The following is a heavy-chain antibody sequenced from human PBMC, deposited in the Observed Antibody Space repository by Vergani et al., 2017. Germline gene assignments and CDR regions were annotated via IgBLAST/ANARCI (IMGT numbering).Heavy chain of an antibody. CDR3: AKVGEVGAMGFLSDY. D-gene: IGHD1-26*01. CDR2: IRYDGSNK. CDR1: GFTFSSYG. Sequence: QVQLVESGGGVVQPGGSLRLSCAASGFTFSSYGMHWVRPAPGKGLAWVAFIRYDGSNKYYADSVKGRFTISRDNSKNTLYLQMNSLRAEDTAVYYCAKVGEVGAMGFLSDYWGQGTLVTVSS. V-gene: IGHV3-30*02. J-gene: IGHJ4*02.